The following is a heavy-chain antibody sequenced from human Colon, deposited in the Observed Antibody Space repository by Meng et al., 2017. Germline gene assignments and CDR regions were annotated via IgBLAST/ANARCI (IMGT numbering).Heavy chain of an antibody. CDR1: GLTFSSYG. V-gene: IGHV3-33*01. J-gene: IGHJ4*02. CDR3: ARKFDYFDY. Sequence: GESLKISCAASGLTFSSYGMHWVRQAPGKGLEWVAVISYDGSNKYYADSVKGRFTISRDNSKNTLYLQMNSRRAEDTAVYYCARKFDYFDYWGQGTLVTVSS. CDR2: ISYDGSNK.